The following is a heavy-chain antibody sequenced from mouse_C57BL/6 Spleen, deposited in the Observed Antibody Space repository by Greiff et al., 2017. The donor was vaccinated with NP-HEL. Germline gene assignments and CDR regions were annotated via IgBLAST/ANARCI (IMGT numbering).Heavy chain of an antibody. CDR2: ISDGGSYT. D-gene: IGHD1-1*01. CDR3: AREWDYYGSSTWVAY. J-gene: IGHJ3*01. Sequence: EVQLVESGGGLVKPGGSLKLSCAASGFTFSSYAMSWVRQTPEKRLEWVATISDGGSYTYYPDNVKGRFTISRDNAKNNLYLQMSNLKSEDTAMYYCAREWDYYGSSTWVAYWGQGTLVTVAA. V-gene: IGHV5-4*01. CDR1: GFTFSSYA.